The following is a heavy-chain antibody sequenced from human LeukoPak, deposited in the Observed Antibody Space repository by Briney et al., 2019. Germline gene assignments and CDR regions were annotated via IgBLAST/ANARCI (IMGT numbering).Heavy chain of an antibody. CDR1: GFNFRNYG. V-gene: IGHV3-30*02. Sequence: GGSLRLSCAASGFNFRNYGIHWVRPAPGKGLEWVTFIQYDGTKKYYADSVKGRFTISRDNSKNTLYLQMNSLRPEDTALYYCAKNILTMTMDYMDVWGKGTTVTVSS. J-gene: IGHJ6*03. CDR2: IQYDGTKK. CDR3: AKNILTMTMDYMDV. D-gene: IGHD4/OR15-4a*01.